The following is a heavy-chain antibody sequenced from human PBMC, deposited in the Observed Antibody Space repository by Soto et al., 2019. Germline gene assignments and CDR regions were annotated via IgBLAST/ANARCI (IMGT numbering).Heavy chain of an antibody. D-gene: IGHD3-3*01. Sequence: ASVKVSCKASGYTFTSYGISWVRQAPGQGLEWMGWISAYNGNTNYAQKLQGRVTMTTDTSTGTAYMELRSLRSDGTAVYYCARYRITIFGVNWFDPWGQGTLVTVSS. CDR2: ISAYNGNT. CDR1: GYTFTSYG. V-gene: IGHV1-18*01. CDR3: ARYRITIFGVNWFDP. J-gene: IGHJ5*02.